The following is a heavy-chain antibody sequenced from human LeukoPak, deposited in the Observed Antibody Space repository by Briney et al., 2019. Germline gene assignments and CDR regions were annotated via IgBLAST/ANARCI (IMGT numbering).Heavy chain of an antibody. J-gene: IGHJ4*02. V-gene: IGHV4-4*07. CDR2: IYTSGST. CDR3: ARGLDYYDSSGYSRSYFFDY. Sequence: SETLSLTCTVSGGSISSYYWSWIRQPAGKGLEWIGRIYTSGSTNYNPSLKSRVTISVDTSKNQFSLKLSSVTAADTAVYYCARGLDYYDSSGYSRSYFFDYWGQGTLVTVSS. D-gene: IGHD3-22*01. CDR1: GGSISSYY.